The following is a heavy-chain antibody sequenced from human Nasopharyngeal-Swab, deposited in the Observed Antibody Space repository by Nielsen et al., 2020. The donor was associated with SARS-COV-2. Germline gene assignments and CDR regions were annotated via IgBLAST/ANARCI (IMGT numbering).Heavy chain of an antibody. V-gene: IGHV5-51*01. D-gene: IGHD2-2*01. Sequence: PREGLEWMGTIYPGDSDTRYSPSFQGQVTISADKSISTAYLQWSSLKASDTAMYYCARRGRYCSSTSCYAEHFDYWGQGTLVTVSS. CDR3: ARRGRYCSSTSCYAEHFDY. J-gene: IGHJ4*02. CDR2: IYPGDSDT.